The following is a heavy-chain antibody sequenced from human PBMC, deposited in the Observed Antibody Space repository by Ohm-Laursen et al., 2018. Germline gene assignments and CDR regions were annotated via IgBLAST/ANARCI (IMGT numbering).Heavy chain of an antibody. D-gene: IGHD3-3*02. CDR2: VKPNRGGT. CDR3: ARDHYDILGVGFYY. J-gene: IGHJ4*02. CDR1: GYTFAAYY. V-gene: IGHV1-2*02. Sequence: GASVKASCKASGYTFAAYYMQWVRQAPGQGLEWMGWVKPNRGGTNYAQKFQDTVTMTRETSISTAYMELNRLTSDDTAVFFCARDHYDILGVGFYYWGQGTLVTVSS.